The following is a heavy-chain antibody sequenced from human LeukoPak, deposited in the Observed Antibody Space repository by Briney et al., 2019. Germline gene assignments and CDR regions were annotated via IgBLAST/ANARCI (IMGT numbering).Heavy chain of an antibody. CDR3: ARWCSSSSCFRGFDY. V-gene: IGHV3-48*01. CDR1: GFTSSSYS. Sequence: PGGSLRLSCAASGFTSSSYSMNWVRQAPGKGLEWVSYISSGSSTIYYADSVKGRFTISRDNAKNSLYLQMNSLRAEDTAVYYCARWCSSSSCFRGFDYWGQGTLVTVSS. D-gene: IGHD2-2*01. J-gene: IGHJ4*02. CDR2: ISSGSSTI.